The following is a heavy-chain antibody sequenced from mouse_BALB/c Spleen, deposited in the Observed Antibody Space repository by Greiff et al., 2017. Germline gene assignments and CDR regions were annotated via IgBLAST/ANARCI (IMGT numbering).Heavy chain of an antibody. CDR3: ARGEFTTVVATDY. D-gene: IGHD1-1*01. CDR1: GYTFTDYW. CDR2: IDTSDSYT. V-gene: IGHV1-69*01. Sequence: QVQLQQPGAELVMPGASVKMSCKASGYTFTDYWMHWVKQRPGQGLEWIGAIDTSDSYTSYNQKFKGKATLTVDESSSTAYMQLSSLTSEDSAVYYCARGEFTTVVATDYWGQGTSVTVSS. J-gene: IGHJ4*01.